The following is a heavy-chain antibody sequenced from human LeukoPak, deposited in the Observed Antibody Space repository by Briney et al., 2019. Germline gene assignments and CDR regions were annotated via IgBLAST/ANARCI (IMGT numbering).Heavy chain of an antibody. Sequence: SETLSLTCTVSGGSFSSYYWSWIRQPPGKGLEWIGYIYYSGSTNYNPSLKSRVTISVDTSKNQFSLKLSSVTAADTAVYYCARNEGYCSGGSCYSDAFDIWGQGTMVTVSS. CDR2: IYYSGST. V-gene: IGHV4-59*01. J-gene: IGHJ3*02. CDR3: ARNEGYCSGGSCYSDAFDI. D-gene: IGHD2-15*01. CDR1: GGSFSSYY.